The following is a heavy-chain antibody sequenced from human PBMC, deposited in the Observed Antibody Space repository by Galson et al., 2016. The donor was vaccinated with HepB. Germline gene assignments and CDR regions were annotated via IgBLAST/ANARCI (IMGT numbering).Heavy chain of an antibody. Sequence: CAISGDSVSSNSAAWNWIRQSPSRGLEWLGGTYYRSKWYNDYAVSVNSRISIKPDTSKNQFSLHLNSVTPEDTAVYYCARVPFRGDSYRDAFDIWGQGTMVTVSP. J-gene: IGHJ3*02. D-gene: IGHD3-10*01. CDR1: GDSVSSNSAA. V-gene: IGHV6-1*01. CDR3: ARVPFRGDSYRDAFDI. CDR2: TYYRSKWYN.